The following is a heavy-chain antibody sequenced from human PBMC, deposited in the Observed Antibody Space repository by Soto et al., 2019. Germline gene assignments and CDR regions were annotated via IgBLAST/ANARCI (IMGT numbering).Heavy chain of an antibody. CDR3: AREVNYDFWSGYYFDY. V-gene: IGHV1-69*08. CDR2: IIPILGIA. D-gene: IGHD3-3*01. Sequence: QVQLVQSGAEVKKPGSSVKVSCKASGGTFSSYTISWVRQAPGQGLEWMGRIIPILGIANYAQKFQGRVTITAVKSTSTAYMELSSLRSEDTAVYYCAREVNYDFWSGYYFDYWGQGTLVTVSS. J-gene: IGHJ4*02. CDR1: GGTFSSYT.